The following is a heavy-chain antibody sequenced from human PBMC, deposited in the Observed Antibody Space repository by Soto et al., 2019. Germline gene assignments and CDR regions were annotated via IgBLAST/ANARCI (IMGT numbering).Heavy chain of an antibody. D-gene: IGHD6-13*01. Sequence: QVQLVESGGGVVQPGRSLRLSCAASGFTFSSYAMHWVRQAPGKGLEWVAVISYDGSNKYYADSVKGRFTISRDNSKNTLYLQMNSLRAEDTAVYYRARDRVAAADADGDFDYWGQGTLVTVSS. CDR1: GFTFSSYA. J-gene: IGHJ4*02. CDR3: ARDRVAAADADGDFDY. CDR2: ISYDGSNK. V-gene: IGHV3-30-3*01.